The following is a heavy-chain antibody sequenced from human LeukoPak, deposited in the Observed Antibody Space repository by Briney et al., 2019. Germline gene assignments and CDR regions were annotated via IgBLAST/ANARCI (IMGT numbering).Heavy chain of an antibody. D-gene: IGHD3-10*01. J-gene: IGHJ6*03. CDR3: AKVMKGSERLTMVRGVIIKTAGLYYMDV. CDR1: GFTLSSYA. Sequence: PGGSLRLSCAASGFTLSSYAMSWVRQAPGKGLEWVSSISDSGGSTNYADSVKGRFTISRDNSKNTVYLQMNSLRAEDTAVYYCAKVMKGSERLTMVRGVIIKTAGLYYMDVWGKGTTVTVSS. V-gene: IGHV3-23*01. CDR2: ISDSGGST.